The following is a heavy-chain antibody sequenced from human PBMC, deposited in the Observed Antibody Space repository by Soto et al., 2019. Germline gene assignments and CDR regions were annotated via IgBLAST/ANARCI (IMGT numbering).Heavy chain of an antibody. V-gene: IGHV1-18*01. D-gene: IGHD6-13*01. Sequence: GASVKVSCKASGYTFTSYGISWVRQAPGQGLEWMGWISAYNGNTNYAQKLQGRVTMTTDTSTSTAYMELRSLRSDDTAVYYCARNFIAAAVNCFDPWGQGTLVTVSS. CDR1: GYTFTSYG. CDR2: ISAYNGNT. CDR3: ARNFIAAAVNCFDP. J-gene: IGHJ5*02.